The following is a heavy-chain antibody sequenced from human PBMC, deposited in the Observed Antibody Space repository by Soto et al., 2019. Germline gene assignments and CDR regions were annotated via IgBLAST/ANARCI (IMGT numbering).Heavy chain of an antibody. CDR3: ARELVVPAARRHYYYYGMDV. V-gene: IGHV1-2*04. J-gene: IGHJ6*02. CDR1: GYTFTGYY. CDR2: INPNSGGT. D-gene: IGHD2-2*01. Sequence: ASVKVSCKASGYTFTGYYMHWVRQAPGQGLEWMGWINPNSGGTNYAQKFQGWVTMTRDTSISTAYMELSRLRSDDTAVYYCARELVVPAARRHYYYYGMDVWGQGTTVTVSS.